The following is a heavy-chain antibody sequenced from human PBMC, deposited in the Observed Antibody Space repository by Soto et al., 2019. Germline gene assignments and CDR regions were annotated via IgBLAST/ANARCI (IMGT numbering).Heavy chain of an antibody. V-gene: IGHV4-31*03. CDR3: ARGGRRSPGMDV. J-gene: IGHJ6*02. Sequence: QVQLQESGPGLVKPSQTLSLTCTVSGGSISSGGYYWSWIRQHPGKGLEWIGYIYYSGSTYYNPSLKSRVTISVDTSKNQSSLKLSSVPAADTAVYYCARGGRRSPGMDVWGQGTTVTVSS. CDR1: GGSISSGGYY. CDR2: IYYSGST.